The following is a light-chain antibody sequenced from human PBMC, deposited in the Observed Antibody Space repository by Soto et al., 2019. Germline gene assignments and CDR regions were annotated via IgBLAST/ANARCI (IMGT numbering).Light chain of an antibody. V-gene: IGKV1-13*02. CDR3: QQFSTYPYT. J-gene: IGKJ2*01. Sequence: AIQLTQSPSSLSASVGDRVTVTCRASQGISGALAWYQQKPGKPPRLLIYDASTLESGVPSRFSGSGSGTEFTLTINSLQPEDSATYYWQQFSTYPYTFGQGTNLEI. CDR2: DAS. CDR1: QGISGA.